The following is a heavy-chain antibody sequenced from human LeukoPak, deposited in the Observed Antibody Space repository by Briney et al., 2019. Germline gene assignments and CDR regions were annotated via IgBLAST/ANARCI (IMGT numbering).Heavy chain of an antibody. D-gene: IGHD3-10*01. CDR2: ISAYNGNT. V-gene: IGHV1-18*01. CDR1: GYTFTSYG. Sequence: ASVKVSCKASGYTFTSYGISWVRQAPGQGLEWMGWISAYNGNTNYAQKLQGRVTITRDTSASTAYMELSSLRSEDTAVYYCARDSPIGVRGVPGYWGQGTLVTVSS. J-gene: IGHJ4*02. CDR3: ARDSPIGVRGVPGY.